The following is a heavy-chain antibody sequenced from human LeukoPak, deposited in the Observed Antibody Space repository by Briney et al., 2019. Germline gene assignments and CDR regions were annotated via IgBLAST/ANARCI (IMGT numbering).Heavy chain of an antibody. V-gene: IGHV3-21*01. Sequence: GGSLRLSCAASGFTFSSYSMNWVRQAPGKGLEWVSSISSSSNYIYYADSVKGRFTISRDNAKNSLYLQMNSLRAEDTAVYYCARGGALLWFGEPTYYWGQGTLVTVSS. J-gene: IGHJ4*02. CDR1: GFTFSSYS. D-gene: IGHD3-10*01. CDR3: ARGGALLWFGEPTYY. CDR2: ISSSSNYI.